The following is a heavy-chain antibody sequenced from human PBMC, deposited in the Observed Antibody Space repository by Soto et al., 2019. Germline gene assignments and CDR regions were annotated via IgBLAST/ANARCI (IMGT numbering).Heavy chain of an antibody. J-gene: IGHJ4*02. CDR2: IYYSGST. CDR3: GRESRIFGVVISFDY. V-gene: IGHV4-59*01. D-gene: IGHD3-3*02. Sequence: KLRESLSLTCTVPGGSISSYYWGWIRQPPGKGLEWIGYIYYSGSTNYNPSLKSRVTISVDTSKNQFSLKLSSVTAADTAVYYCGRESRIFGVVISFDYWGQGTLVTVSS. CDR1: GGSISSYY.